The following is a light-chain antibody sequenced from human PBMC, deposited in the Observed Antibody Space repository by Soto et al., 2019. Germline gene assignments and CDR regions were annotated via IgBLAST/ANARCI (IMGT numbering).Light chain of an antibody. CDR2: DVS. J-gene: IGLJ1*01. V-gene: IGLV2-14*01. Sequence: QSVLTQPASVSGSPGQSITISCTGTSSDVGGYNYVSWYQQHPGKAPKLMIYDVSNRPSGVSNRFSGSKSGNTASLTISGLKAEAEADYYCSSYTSSSTLSVFGTGTKLTVL. CDR1: SSDVGGYNY. CDR3: SSYTSSSTLSV.